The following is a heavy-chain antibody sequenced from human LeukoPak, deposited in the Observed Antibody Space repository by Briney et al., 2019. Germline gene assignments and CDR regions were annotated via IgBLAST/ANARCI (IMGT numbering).Heavy chain of an antibody. CDR3: ARDLLGATGYSYGQSPSY. D-gene: IGHD5-18*01. V-gene: IGHV3-7*01. CDR1: GFTFDDYA. J-gene: IGHJ4*02. CDR2: IKQDGSEK. Sequence: GGSLRLSCAASGFTFDDYAMHWVRQAPGKGLEWVANIKQDGSEKYYVDSVKGRFTISRDNAKNSLYLQMNSLRAEDTAVYYCARDLLGATGYSYGQSPSYWGQGTLVTVSS.